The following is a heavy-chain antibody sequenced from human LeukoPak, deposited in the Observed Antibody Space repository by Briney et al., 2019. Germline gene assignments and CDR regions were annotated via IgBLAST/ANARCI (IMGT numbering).Heavy chain of an antibody. CDR1: GFTFSNYW. J-gene: IGHJ5*02. CDR2: INHSGST. D-gene: IGHD3-16*01. CDR3: ARRGGLRDNWFDP. Sequence: GSLRLSCAASGFTFSNYWMHWIRQPPGKGLEWIGEINHSGSTNYNPSLKSRVTISVDTSKNQFSLKLSSVTAADTAVYYCARRGGLRDNWFDPWGQGTLVTVSS. V-gene: IGHV4-34*01.